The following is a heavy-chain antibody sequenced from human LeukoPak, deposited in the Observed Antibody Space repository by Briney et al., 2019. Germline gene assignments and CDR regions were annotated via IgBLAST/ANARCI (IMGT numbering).Heavy chain of an antibody. Sequence: SETLSLTCTVSGGSISSYYWSWIRQPPGKGLEWIGYIYYSGSTNYNPSLKSRVTISVDTSKNQFSLKLSSVTAADTAVYYCARDYTMTHRLDAFDIWGQGTMVTVSS. V-gene: IGHV4-59*12. J-gene: IGHJ3*02. D-gene: IGHD3-22*01. CDR3: ARDYTMTHRLDAFDI. CDR2: IYYSGST. CDR1: GGSISSYY.